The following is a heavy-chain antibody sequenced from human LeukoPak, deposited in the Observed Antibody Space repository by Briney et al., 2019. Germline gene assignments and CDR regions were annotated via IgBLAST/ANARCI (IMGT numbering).Heavy chain of an antibody. CDR2: IRYDGSNK. CDR3: AKNRSYFDY. D-gene: IGHD2/OR15-2a*01. CDR1: GFTFSSYG. J-gene: IGHJ4*02. V-gene: IGHV3-30*02. Sequence: GGSLRLSCAASGFTFSSYGMHWVRHAPGKGREGGAFIRYDGSNKYYAYSVKGRFTISRDNSKNTLYLQMNSLRAEDTAVYYCAKNRSYFDYWGQGTLVTVSS.